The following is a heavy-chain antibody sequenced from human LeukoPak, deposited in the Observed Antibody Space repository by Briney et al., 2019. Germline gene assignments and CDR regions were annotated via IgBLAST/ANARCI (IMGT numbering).Heavy chain of an antibody. D-gene: IGHD2-15*01. CDR1: GFTFTSSA. J-gene: IGHJ4*02. V-gene: IGHV1-58*02. CDR2: IVVGSGNT. Sequence: ASVKVSCKASGFTFTSSAMQWVRQARGQRLEWIGWIVVGSGNTNYAQKFQERVTITRDMSTSTAYMELSSLRSEDTAVYYCARAGYCSGGSCYGFDYWGQGTLVTVSS. CDR3: ARAGYCSGGSCYGFDY.